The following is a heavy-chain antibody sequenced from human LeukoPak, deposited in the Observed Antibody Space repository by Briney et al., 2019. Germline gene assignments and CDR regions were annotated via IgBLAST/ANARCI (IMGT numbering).Heavy chain of an antibody. V-gene: IGHV4-31*03. Sequence: PSETLSLTCTVSGRSISSGGYYWSWIRQHPGKGLEWIGYIYYRGSTYYNPSLKRRFTISVDTSKNQFSLKLSSVTAADTAVYYCASSGSSWYWSSVDYWGQGTLVTVSS. J-gene: IGHJ4*02. D-gene: IGHD6-13*01. CDR1: GRSISSGGYY. CDR3: ASSGSSWYWSSVDY. CDR2: IYYRGST.